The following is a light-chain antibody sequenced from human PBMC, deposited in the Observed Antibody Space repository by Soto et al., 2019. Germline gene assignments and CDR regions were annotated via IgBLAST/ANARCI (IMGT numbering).Light chain of an antibody. CDR3: QQYGGSRWT. J-gene: IGKJ1*01. V-gene: IGKV3-20*01. CDR1: QTVTSNY. CDR2: ATS. Sequence: EIVLIQSPDTLSLSTGERATLSCRASQTVTSNYFGWYQQRPGQAPRLLIYATSRRATGIPDRFSGSGSGTDFTLTISRLDPEDFAVYYCQQYGGSRWTFGQGTKVDIK.